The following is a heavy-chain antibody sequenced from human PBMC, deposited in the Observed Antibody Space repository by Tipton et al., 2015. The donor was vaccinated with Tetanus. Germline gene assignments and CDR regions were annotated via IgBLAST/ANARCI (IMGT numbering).Heavy chain of an antibody. V-gene: IGHV4-39*01. CDR2: ISYSGAT. Sequence: LRLSCAVSGASISSAIYYWAWLRQTPGKGLEWIADISYSGATNSNPSLESRVSLSVDTSKNEFSLRLKSVTAADTGAYYCARRAITKAAMDVWGQGTTVTVAS. CDR1: GASISSAIYY. CDR3: ARRAITKAAMDV. J-gene: IGHJ6*02.